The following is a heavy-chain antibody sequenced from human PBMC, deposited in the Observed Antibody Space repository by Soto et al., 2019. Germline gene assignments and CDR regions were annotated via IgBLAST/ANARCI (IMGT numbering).Heavy chain of an antibody. J-gene: IGHJ4*02. Sequence: EAQLLESGGGLVQPGGSLVLSCAASGFTFSSYAMSWVRQAPGKGLEWVSSISGGGNDAFYAVSVKGRFTISRDNSRKTLYLQMSSLRADDTAIYYCARSIFLASTDTEPFDYWGQGALVTVSS. D-gene: IGHD3-3*02. V-gene: IGHV3-23*01. CDR2: ISGGGNDA. CDR1: GFTFSSYA. CDR3: ARSIFLASTDTEPFDY.